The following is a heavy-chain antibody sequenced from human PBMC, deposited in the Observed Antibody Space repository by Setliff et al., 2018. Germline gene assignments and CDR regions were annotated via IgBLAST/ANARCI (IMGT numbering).Heavy chain of an antibody. CDR3: ARLKVGNNWPDY. D-gene: IGHD1-1*01. CDR2: LYPSGFT. Sequence: ETLSLTCSVSGASVSSNDYFWAWIRQPPRERLHWIGTLYPSGFTYYNPSLRDRVTISADSSEDELSLSLQSVTAADSAVYYCARLKVGNNWPDYWGQGTLVTVS. V-gene: IGHV4-39*01. J-gene: IGHJ4*02. CDR1: GASVSSNDYF.